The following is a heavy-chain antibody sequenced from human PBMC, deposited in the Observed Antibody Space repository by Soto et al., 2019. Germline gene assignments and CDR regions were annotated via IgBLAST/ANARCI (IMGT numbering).Heavy chain of an antibody. V-gene: IGHV3-21*01. CDR1: GFTFSSYS. J-gene: IGHJ6*04. CDR2: ISGSSSYI. Sequence: GGSLRLSCAASGFTFSSYSMNWVRQAPGKGLEWVSSISGSSSYIYYADSVKGRFTISRDNAKNSLYLQMNSLGAEDTAVYYCARDLRIAVWGKGTTVTVSS. CDR3: ARDLRIAV.